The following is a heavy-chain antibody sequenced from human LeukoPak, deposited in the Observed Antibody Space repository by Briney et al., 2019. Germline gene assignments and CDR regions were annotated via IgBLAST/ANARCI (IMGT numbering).Heavy chain of an antibody. CDR2: IYYSGST. CDR3: ARAPSSATSFDY. CDR1: GGSISSYY. Sequence: PSETLSLTCTVSGGSISSYYWSWIRQPPGKGLERIGYIYYSGSTNYNPSLKSRVTISVDTSKNQFSLKLSSVTAADTAVYYCARAPSSATSFDYWGQGTLVTVSS. V-gene: IGHV4-59*01. J-gene: IGHJ4*02. D-gene: IGHD6-25*01.